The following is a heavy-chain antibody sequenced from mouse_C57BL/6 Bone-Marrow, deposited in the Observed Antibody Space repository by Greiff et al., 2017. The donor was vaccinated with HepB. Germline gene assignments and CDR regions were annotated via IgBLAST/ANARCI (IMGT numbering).Heavy chain of an antibody. J-gene: IGHJ3*01. V-gene: IGHV1-81*01. Sequence: VQLQESGAELARPGASVKLSCKASGYTFTSYGICWVKQRTGQGLEWIGEIYPRSGNTYYNVKFKGKATLTADKSSSTAYMKLRSLSSEDSAVYFGANDSTVVATNAYWGQGTLVTVSA. D-gene: IGHD1-1*02. CDR1: GYTFTSYG. CDR2: IYPRSGNT. CDR3: ANDSTVVATNAY.